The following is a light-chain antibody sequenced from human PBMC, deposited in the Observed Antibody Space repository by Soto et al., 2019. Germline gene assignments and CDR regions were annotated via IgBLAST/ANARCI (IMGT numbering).Light chain of an antibody. CDR2: ATS. Sequence: EIVVTQSPATLSVSPGERATLSCRASQSVGINFAWYQQKPGQAPRLLIFATSTRATGVPARFSGSGSGTEFTLTISSLQSEDFAVYYCQQYGDWPLTFGRGAKVEIE. J-gene: IGKJ4*01. CDR1: QSVGIN. V-gene: IGKV3-15*01. CDR3: QQYGDWPLT.